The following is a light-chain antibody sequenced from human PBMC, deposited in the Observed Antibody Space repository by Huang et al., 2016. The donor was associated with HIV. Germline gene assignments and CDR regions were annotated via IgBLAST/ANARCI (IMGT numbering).Light chain of an antibody. Sequence: EVVMTQSPASLSVSPGDRATLSCWAGQSVKTNLAWYQQQPGQAPRLLIFCASTRATGVPASFSGSGSGTDFTLTISSLQSEDFAVYYCQQYNNWPLTFGGGTRVEIK. CDR1: QSVKTN. V-gene: IGKV3-15*01. CDR2: CAS. J-gene: IGKJ4*01. CDR3: QQYNNWPLT.